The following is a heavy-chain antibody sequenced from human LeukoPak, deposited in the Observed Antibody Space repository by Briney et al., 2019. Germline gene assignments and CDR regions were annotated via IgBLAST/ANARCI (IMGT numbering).Heavy chain of an antibody. J-gene: IGHJ4*02. D-gene: IGHD6-13*01. CDR2: MNPGNGGT. Sequence: GASVKVSCKASGYTFITYPIHWVRQAPGQRLEWMGWMNPGNGGTIYSEKFQGRVTITRDTSASTAYVELSSLGSEDTAVYYCARKQKYSSSWYPAYGGQETLVTVS. CDR1: GYTFITYP. CDR3: ARKQKYSSSWYPAY. V-gene: IGHV1-3*01.